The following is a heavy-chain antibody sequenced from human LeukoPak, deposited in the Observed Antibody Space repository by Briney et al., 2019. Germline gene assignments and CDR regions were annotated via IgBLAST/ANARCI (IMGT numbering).Heavy chain of an antibody. CDR3: ARSGGYSGYSSV. CDR2: IHYTGST. CDR1: GDSITNYY. Sequence: SETLSLTCTVSGDSITNYYWSWIRQPPGKGLEWIGYIHYTGSTNYNSSLKSRVTISVDTSKNQFSLKLSSVTAADTAVYYCARSGGYSGYSSVWSQGTLVTVSS. V-gene: IGHV4-59*01. J-gene: IGHJ1*01. D-gene: IGHD5-12*01.